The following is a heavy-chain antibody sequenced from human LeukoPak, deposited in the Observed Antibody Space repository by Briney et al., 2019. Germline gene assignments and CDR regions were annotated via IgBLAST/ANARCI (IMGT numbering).Heavy chain of an antibody. D-gene: IGHD3-22*01. Sequence: GGSLRLSCAASGFAFSSYAMNWVRQAPGKGLEWVSVISGSGGSTYSADSVKGRFTISRDNSKNTLYLQMNSLRAEDTAVYYCAKDRFPYDNSGFLHYFDYWGQGTLVTVAS. J-gene: IGHJ4*02. CDR3: AKDRFPYDNSGFLHYFDY. CDR1: GFAFSSYA. CDR2: ISGSGGST. V-gene: IGHV3-23*01.